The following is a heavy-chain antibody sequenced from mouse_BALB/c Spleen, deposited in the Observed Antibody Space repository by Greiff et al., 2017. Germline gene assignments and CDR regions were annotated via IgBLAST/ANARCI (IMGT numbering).Heavy chain of an antibody. Sequence: DVHLVESGPSLVKPSQTLSLTCSVTGDSITSGYWNWIRKFPGNKLEYMGYISYSGSTYYNPSLKSRISITRDTSKNQYYLQLNSVTTEDTATYYCARSLLYYGNYYAMDYWGQGTSVTVSS. CDR2: ISYSGST. CDR1: GDSITSGY. V-gene: IGHV3-8*02. D-gene: IGHD2-1*01. CDR3: ARSLLYYGNYYAMDY. J-gene: IGHJ4*01.